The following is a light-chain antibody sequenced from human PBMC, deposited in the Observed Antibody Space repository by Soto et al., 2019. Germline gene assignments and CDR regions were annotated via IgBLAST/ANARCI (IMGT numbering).Light chain of an antibody. Sequence: TQSPSTVSPSVGERDTITCRASQSIDNWLAWYQQKPVKPPRFLIYASSLLPNGVPSRFGVSRSGTDFTLTISCLQPEDFATYYCQQRYSCPLTFGGGTKVDI. J-gene: IGKJ4*01. CDR1: QSIDNW. V-gene: IGKV1-12*01. CDR3: QQRYSCPLT. CDR2: ASS.